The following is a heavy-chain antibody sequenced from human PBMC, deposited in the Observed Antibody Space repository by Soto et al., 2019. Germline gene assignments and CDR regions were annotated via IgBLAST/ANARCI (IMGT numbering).Heavy chain of an antibody. V-gene: IGHV5-51*01. CDR3: ARLSSSGPRGYYYGMDV. CDR2: IYPGDSDT. D-gene: IGHD6-13*01. CDR1: GYSFTSYW. J-gene: IGHJ6*02. Sequence: GESLKISCKGSGYSFTSYWIGWVRQMPGKGPEWMGIIYPGDSDTRYSPSFQGQVTISADKSISTAYLQWSSLKASDTAMYYCARLSSSGPRGYYYGMDVWGQGTTVTVSS.